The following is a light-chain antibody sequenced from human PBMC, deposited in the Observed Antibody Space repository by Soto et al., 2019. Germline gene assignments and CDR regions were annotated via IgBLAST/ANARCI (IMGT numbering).Light chain of an antibody. V-gene: IGKV3-20*01. CDR1: QSVSRSY. J-gene: IGKJ5*01. CDR3: QQYGSSIT. CDR2: GAS. Sequence: IAFTQSPGTLSFSPGERATLSCRASQSVSRSYLAWYQQKPGQAPRLLIYGASSRATGIPDRFSGSGSGTDFTLTINRLEPEDFAVYYCQQYGSSITFGQGTRLEIK.